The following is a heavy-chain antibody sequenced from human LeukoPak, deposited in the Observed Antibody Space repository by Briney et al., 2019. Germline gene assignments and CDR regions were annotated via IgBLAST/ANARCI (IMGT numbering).Heavy chain of an antibody. V-gene: IGHV1-69*05. CDR1: GYIFTSYG. Sequence: SVKVSCKASGYIFTSYGISWVRQAPGQGLEWMGGIIPIFGTANYAQKFQGRVTITTDESTSTAYMELSSLRSEDTAVYYCARTSSHAFDIWGQGTMVTVSS. CDR2: IIPIFGTA. D-gene: IGHD6-6*01. CDR3: ARTSSHAFDI. J-gene: IGHJ3*02.